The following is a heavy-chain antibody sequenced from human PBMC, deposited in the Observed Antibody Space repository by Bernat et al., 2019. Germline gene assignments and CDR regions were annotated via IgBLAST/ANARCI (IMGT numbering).Heavy chain of an antibody. J-gene: IGHJ4*01. D-gene: IGHD1-26*01. CDR3: ARGSSGSYAY. CDR1: GFTLSGYF. CDR2: ISSSGYTI. V-gene: IGHV3-11*04. Sequence: QVQLVESGGGSVKPGGSLRLSCAASGFTLSGYFMSWIRQAPGKGLEWVSYISSSGYTIYYADSVKGRFTISRDNTQNSIYLQMNSLRVEDTGLYYCARGSSGSYAYWGHGTQVTVSS.